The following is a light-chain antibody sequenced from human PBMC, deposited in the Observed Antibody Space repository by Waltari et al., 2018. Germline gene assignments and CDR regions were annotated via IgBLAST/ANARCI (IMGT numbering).Light chain of an antibody. J-gene: IGKJ1*01. CDR1: ESISSW. V-gene: IGKV1-5*03. CDR2: QAS. Sequence: DIQMTQSPSILSASVGDRVTITCRASESISSWLAWYQQKLGKAPKLLIYQASRLQSGVPSRFSASGSGREFTLTISGLQPDDFASYYCLQYTGNVWKFGQGTKVEVQ. CDR3: LQYTGNVWK.